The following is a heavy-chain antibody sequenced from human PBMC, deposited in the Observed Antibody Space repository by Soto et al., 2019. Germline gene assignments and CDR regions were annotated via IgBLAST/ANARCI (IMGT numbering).Heavy chain of an antibody. D-gene: IGHD1-7*01. CDR3: ARENFRHYYGRDV. CDR1: GFTFSSYG. V-gene: IGHV3-33*01. Sequence: PGGSLRLSCAASGFTFSSYGMHWVRQAPGKGLEWVAVIWYDGSNKYHADSVKGRFTISRDNSKNTLYLQMNSLRAEDTAVYYCARENFRHYYGRDVWGQGTTVTVS. CDR2: IWYDGSNK. J-gene: IGHJ6*02.